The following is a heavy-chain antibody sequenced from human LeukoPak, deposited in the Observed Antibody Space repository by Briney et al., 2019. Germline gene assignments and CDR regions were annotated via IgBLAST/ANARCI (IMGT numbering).Heavy chain of an antibody. D-gene: IGHD3-10*01. CDR1: GFTFSSYE. J-gene: IGHJ4*02. CDR2: ISSSGSTI. CDR3: ARDGVRGVPDY. Sequence: GGSLRLSCAASGFTFSSYEMNWVRQAPGKGLEWVSYISSSGSTIYYADSVKGRFTISRDNAKNSLYLQMNSLRAEDTAVYYCARDGVRGVPDYWGQGTLVTVSS. V-gene: IGHV3-48*03.